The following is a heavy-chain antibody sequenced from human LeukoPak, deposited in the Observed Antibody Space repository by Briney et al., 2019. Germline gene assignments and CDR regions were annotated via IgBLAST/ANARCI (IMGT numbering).Heavy chain of an antibody. J-gene: IGHJ4*02. V-gene: IGHV3-7*01. CDR2: MNDDGSQK. Sequence: GGSLRLSCVASGFSFSNYWMTWVRQAPGKGLEWVASMNDDGSQKNYGDSVKGRFTISRDNAENSLYLQMNVLRVEDTAVYYCARDGSGEWPIGYWGQGTLVTVSS. CDR3: ARDGSGEWPIGY. D-gene: IGHD3-10*01. CDR1: GFSFSNYW.